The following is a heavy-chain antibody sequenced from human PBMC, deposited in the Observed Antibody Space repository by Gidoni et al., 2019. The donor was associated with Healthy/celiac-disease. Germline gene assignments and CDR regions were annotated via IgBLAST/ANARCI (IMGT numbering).Heavy chain of an antibody. V-gene: IGHV3-30*18. Sequence: QVQLVESGGGVVQPGRSLRLSCSASGFTFSSYGMHWVRQAPGKGLEWVAVISYDGSNKYYADSVKGRFTISRDNSKNTLYLQMNSLRAEDTAVYYCAKDAYEAYGGNPWDWYFDLWGRGTLVTVSS. CDR3: AKDAYEAYGGNPWDWYFDL. D-gene: IGHD2-15*01. J-gene: IGHJ2*01. CDR2: ISYDGSNK. CDR1: GFTFSSYG.